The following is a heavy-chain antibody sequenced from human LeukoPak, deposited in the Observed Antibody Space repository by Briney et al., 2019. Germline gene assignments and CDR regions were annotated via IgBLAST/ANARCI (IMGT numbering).Heavy chain of an antibody. J-gene: IGHJ4*02. CDR3: AKGHRYSSPSRLDY. CDR1: GFIFSSHG. D-gene: IGHD6-6*01. V-gene: IGHV3-30*02. Sequence: PGGSLRLSCAASGFIFSSHGMHWVRQAPGKGLEWVAFIRYDGSNKYYADSVKGRFTISRDNSKNTLYLQMNSLRAEDTAVYYCAKGHRYSSPSRLDYWGQGTLVTVSS. CDR2: IRYDGSNK.